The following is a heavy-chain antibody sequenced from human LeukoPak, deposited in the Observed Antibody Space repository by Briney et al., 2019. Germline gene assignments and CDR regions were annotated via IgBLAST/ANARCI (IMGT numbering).Heavy chain of an antibody. CDR1: GFTVSSNY. Sequence: GGSLRLSCAAPGFTVSSNYMSWVRQAPGKGLEWVSVIYSGGSTYYADSVKGRFTISRDNAKNSLFLQMNSLRGEDTAVYYCARDGTPSYTSGWVYMDAWGKGTTVTISS. D-gene: IGHD6-19*01. CDR2: IYSGGST. CDR3: ARDGTPSYTSGWVYMDA. V-gene: IGHV3-53*01. J-gene: IGHJ6*04.